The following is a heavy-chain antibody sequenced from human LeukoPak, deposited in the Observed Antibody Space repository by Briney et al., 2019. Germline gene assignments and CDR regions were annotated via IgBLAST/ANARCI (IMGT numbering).Heavy chain of an antibody. CDR1: GFTFSTYA. J-gene: IGHJ4*02. Sequence: PGGFLRLSCGASGFTFSTYAMHWVRQAPGKGLECVSVISYDGTKKDYADSVKGRFTISRDNSNDTLYLQMNSLRAGDTAVYYCAKDYGRGSPGDLFDLWGQGTLVTVSS. CDR2: ISYDGTKK. D-gene: IGHD3-16*01. CDR3: AKDYGRGSPGDLFDL. V-gene: IGHV3-30*18.